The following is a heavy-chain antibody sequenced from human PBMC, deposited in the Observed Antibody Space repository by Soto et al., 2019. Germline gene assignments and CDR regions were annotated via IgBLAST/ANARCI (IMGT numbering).Heavy chain of an antibody. D-gene: IGHD1-1*01. Sequence: QVQLVQSGAEVKKPGSSVKVSCKASGGTFSRYTISWVRQAPGQGLEWMGGIIPIFGAAKYAQKFQDRVTVTADESTSTAYIELSSLRSEDTAVYYCAPDATGNSLAYWGQGTLVTVSS. V-gene: IGHV1-69*01. CDR1: GGTFSRYT. J-gene: IGHJ4*02. CDR2: IIPIFGAA. CDR3: APDATGNSLAY.